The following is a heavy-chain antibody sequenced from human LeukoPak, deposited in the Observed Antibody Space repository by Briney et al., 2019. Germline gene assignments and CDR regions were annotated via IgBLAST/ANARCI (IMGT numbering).Heavy chain of an antibody. CDR2: ISGSGGST. D-gene: IGHD1-26*01. V-gene: IGHV3-23*01. CDR1: GFTFSSYA. Sequence: AGGSLRLSCAASGFTFSSYAMSWVRQAPGKGLEWVSAISGSGGSTYYADSVKGRFTISRDNSKNTLYLQMNSLRAEDTAVYYCAKDRLPYTVSGSYQGPSDYWGQGTLVTVSS. J-gene: IGHJ4*02. CDR3: AKDRLPYTVSGSYQGPSDY.